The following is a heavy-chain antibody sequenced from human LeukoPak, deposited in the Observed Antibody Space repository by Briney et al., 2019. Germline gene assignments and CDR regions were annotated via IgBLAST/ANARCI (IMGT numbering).Heavy chain of an antibody. CDR3: ARDLEEVQLSPQNNWFDP. Sequence: PSETLSLTCTVSGGSISSYYWSWIRQPAGKGLEWIGRIYTSGSTNYNPSLKSRVTMSVDTSKNQFSLKLSSVTAADTAVYYCARDLEEVQLSPQNNWFDPWGQGTLVTVSP. CDR1: GGSISSYY. V-gene: IGHV4-4*07. CDR2: IYTSGST. D-gene: IGHD5-18*01. J-gene: IGHJ5*02.